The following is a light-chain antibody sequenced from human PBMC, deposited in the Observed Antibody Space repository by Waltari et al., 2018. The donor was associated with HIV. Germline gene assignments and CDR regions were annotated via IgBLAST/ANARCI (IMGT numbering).Light chain of an antibody. CDR3: LLSYSGARGV. Sequence: QAVVTQEPSLTVSPGGPVTLTCGPSTGAVTSGHYPHWFQQKPGQAPRTLIYDTSTKHSWTPARFSGSLLGGKAALTLSGAQPEDEAEYYCLLSYSGARGVFGGGTKLTVL. CDR1: TGAVTSGHY. J-gene: IGLJ3*02. V-gene: IGLV7-46*01. CDR2: DTS.